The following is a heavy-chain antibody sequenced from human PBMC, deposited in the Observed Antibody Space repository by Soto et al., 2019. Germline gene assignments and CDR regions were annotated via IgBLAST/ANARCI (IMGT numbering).Heavy chain of an antibody. J-gene: IGHJ4*02. D-gene: IGHD2-15*01. Sequence: QVQLQESGPGLVKPSQTLSLTCTVSGGSISNGDYYWNWIRQPPGKGLEWIGSIYYTGITYYNPSLKSRVTMSLDTSKNQFSLKLSSVTAADTAMHYCTRTSVVEGDYWGQGILVTVSS. V-gene: IGHV4-30-4*01. CDR1: GGSISNGDYY. CDR3: TRTSVVEGDY. CDR2: IYYTGIT.